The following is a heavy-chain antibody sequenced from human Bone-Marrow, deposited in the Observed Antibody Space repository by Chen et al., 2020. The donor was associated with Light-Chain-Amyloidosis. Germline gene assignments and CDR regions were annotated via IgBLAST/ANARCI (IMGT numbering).Heavy chain of an antibody. V-gene: IGHV4-39*07. Sequence: QLQESGPRVEKPSETLSLTCAASGGSISGTSYDWVWIRQPPGKGLEWIGTFYYTGITYYNPSLKSRVTISVDMSKNQFSLILSSVTAADTAVYHCAREVPAVKKNYMDVWGKGTTVIVSS. CDR2: FYYTGIT. J-gene: IGHJ6*03. D-gene: IGHD2-2*01. CDR3: AREVPAVKKNYMDV. CDR1: GGSISGTSYD.